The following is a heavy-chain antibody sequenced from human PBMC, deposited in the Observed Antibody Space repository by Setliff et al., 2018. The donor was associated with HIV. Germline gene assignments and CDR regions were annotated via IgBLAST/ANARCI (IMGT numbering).Heavy chain of an antibody. J-gene: IGHJ3*01. D-gene: IGHD2-8*02. Sequence: SCEASGFTFSDHYMTWIRQAPGKGLEWISYIRGDSTSINYADSVKGRFIISRDNAKNSLYLQMNSLRAEDTAVYYCTRDPRLVDFWGQGTMVTVS. CDR1: GFTFSDHY. CDR3: TRDPRLVDF. CDR2: IRGDSTSI. V-gene: IGHV3-11*05.